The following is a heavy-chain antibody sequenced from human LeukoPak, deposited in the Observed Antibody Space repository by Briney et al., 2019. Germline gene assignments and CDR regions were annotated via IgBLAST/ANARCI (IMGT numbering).Heavy chain of an antibody. Sequence: GASVKVSCKASGYTFTSYGIIWVRQAPGQGLEWVGWINPNSGGTDSAQKLQGRVTMTRDTSISATYMELRTLTSDDTAVYYCARGTRGSYSSIHDWGQGTLVTVSS. CDR3: ARGTRGSYSSIHD. J-gene: IGHJ4*02. CDR1: GYTFTSYG. CDR2: INPNSGGT. V-gene: IGHV1-2*02. D-gene: IGHD1-26*01.